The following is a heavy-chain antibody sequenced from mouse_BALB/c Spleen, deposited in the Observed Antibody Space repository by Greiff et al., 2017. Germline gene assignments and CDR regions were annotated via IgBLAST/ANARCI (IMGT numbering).Heavy chain of an antibody. Sequence: EVQLVESGGGLVKPGGSLKLSCAASGFTFSSYAMSWVRQTPEKRLEWVASISSGGSTYYPDSVKGRFTISRDNARNILYLQMSSLRSEDTAMYYCARSDAGNRFAYWGQGTLVTVSA. V-gene: IGHV5-6-5*01. J-gene: IGHJ3*01. CDR3: ARSDAGNRFAY. CDR2: ISSGGST. D-gene: IGHD2-1*01. CDR1: GFTFSSYA.